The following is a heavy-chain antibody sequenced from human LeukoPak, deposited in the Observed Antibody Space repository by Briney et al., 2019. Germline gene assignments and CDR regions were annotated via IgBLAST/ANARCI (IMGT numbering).Heavy chain of an antibody. V-gene: IGHV3-7*02. CDR1: GFSFSDSW. Sequence: GGSLRLSCAASGFSFSDSWMDWARQAPGKGLEWVANIKPDRSEIYYVDAVKGRFTISRDNAKNSLYLQMNSLRAEDTAVYYCTRSLDYWGQGTLVTVSS. D-gene: IGHD2-15*01. J-gene: IGHJ4*02. CDR2: IKPDRSEI. CDR3: TRSLDY.